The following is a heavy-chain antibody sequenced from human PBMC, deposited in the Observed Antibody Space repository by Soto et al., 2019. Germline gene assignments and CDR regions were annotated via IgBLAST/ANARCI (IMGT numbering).Heavy chain of an antibody. J-gene: IGHJ6*02. CDR1: GGSVSSGGYH. CDR2: IDYNGST. CDR3: ARFQLYDGLDV. Sequence: QVQLQESGPGLVKPSQTLSLTCAVSGGSVSSGGYHWSWIRQHPGKGLEWIGYIDYNGSTYYNPYFKCRVTSSIDTSKNQFSLKLSSATAADTAMYYCARFQLYDGLDVWGQGTTVTVSS. V-gene: IGHV4-31*11. D-gene: IGHD2-2*01.